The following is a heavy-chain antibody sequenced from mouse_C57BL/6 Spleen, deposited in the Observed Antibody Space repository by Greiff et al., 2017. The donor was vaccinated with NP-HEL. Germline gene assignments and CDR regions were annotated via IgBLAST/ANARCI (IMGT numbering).Heavy chain of an antibody. CDR1: GYTFTSYW. J-gene: IGHJ1*03. Sequence: QVQLQQPGAELVKPGASVKLSCKASGYTFTSYWMHWVKQRPGQGLEWIGMIHPNSGSTNYNEKFKSKATLTVDKSSSTAYMQLSSLTSEDSAVYYCARIGSSYVGWYFDVWGTGTTVTVSS. D-gene: IGHD1-1*01. CDR2: IHPNSGST. V-gene: IGHV1-64*01. CDR3: ARIGSSYVGWYFDV.